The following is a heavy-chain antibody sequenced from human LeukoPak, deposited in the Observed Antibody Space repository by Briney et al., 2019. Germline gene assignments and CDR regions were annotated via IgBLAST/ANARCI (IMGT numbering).Heavy chain of an antibody. Sequence: SETLSLTCTVSGGSISSSSYYWGWIRQPPGKGLEWIGSIYYSGSTYYNPSLKSRVTISVDTSKNQFSLKLSSVTAADTAVYYCARRADSSGYYYAPKDVWGKGTTVTVSS. J-gene: IGHJ6*04. CDR1: GGSISSSSYY. CDR2: IYYSGST. D-gene: IGHD3-22*01. CDR3: ARRADSSGYYYAPKDV. V-gene: IGHV4-39*01.